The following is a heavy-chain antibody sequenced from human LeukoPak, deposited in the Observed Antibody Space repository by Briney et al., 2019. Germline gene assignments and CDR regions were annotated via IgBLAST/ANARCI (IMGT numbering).Heavy chain of an antibody. CDR3: ARGAPYYYDIIGMVDYYYYGMDV. Sequence: GGSLRLSCAASGFTFSSYSMNWVRQAPGKGLEWVSYISSSSSTIYYADSVKGRFTISRDNAKNSLYLQMNSLRDEDTAVYYCARGAPYYYDIIGMVDYYYYGMDVWGRGTTVTVSS. CDR2: ISSSSSTI. J-gene: IGHJ6*02. V-gene: IGHV3-48*02. D-gene: IGHD3-22*01. CDR1: GFTFSSYS.